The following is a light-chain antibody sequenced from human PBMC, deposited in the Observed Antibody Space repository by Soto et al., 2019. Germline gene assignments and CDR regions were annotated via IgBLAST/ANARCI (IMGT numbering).Light chain of an antibody. CDR2: KAS. V-gene: IGKV1-5*03. CDR1: QSISSW. CDR3: EQYNSYPHT. Sequence: DIQMTQSPSTLSASVGDRVTITCRASQSISSWLAWYQQKPGKAPNLVIYKASSLERGVPSRFSGSGSGTEFTLTVISLQPDDFATYYCEQYNSYPHTFGQGTKLEIK. J-gene: IGKJ2*01.